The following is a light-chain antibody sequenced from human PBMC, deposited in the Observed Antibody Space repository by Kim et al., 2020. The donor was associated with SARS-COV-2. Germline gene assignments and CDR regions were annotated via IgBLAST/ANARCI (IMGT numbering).Light chain of an antibody. J-gene: IGKJ4*01. V-gene: IGKV1-9*01. CDR3: QHLNSKLT. CDR1: QGISSY. CDR2: AAS. Sequence: GDRVTITCRASQGISSYLACYQQKPGKAPRLLIYAASTLRSGVPSRFSASGSGTDFSLTISSLQPEDFATYYCQHLNSKLTFGGGTKV.